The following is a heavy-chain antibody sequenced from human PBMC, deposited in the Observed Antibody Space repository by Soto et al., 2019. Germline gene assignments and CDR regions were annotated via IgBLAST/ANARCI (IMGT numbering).Heavy chain of an antibody. Sequence: EVQLVESGGGLVQPGGSLRLYCAASGFTFSSYWMSWVRQAPGRGLEWVANIKQDESEKYYVDSVKGRFTISRDNAKNSLYLQMNSLRAEDTAVYYCARDLVRGVFDYWGQGTLVTVSS. CDR2: IKQDESEK. D-gene: IGHD3-10*01. V-gene: IGHV3-7*01. CDR1: GFTFSSYW. J-gene: IGHJ4*02. CDR3: ARDLVRGVFDY.